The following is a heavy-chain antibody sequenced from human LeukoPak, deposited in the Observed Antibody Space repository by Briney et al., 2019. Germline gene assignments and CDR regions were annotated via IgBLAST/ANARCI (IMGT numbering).Heavy chain of an antibody. J-gene: IGHJ4*02. D-gene: IGHD5-24*01. V-gene: IGHV3-7*01. CDR3: AAWTDRGYNF. Sequence: GESLRLSCAASGFTFSGSWMNWVRQAPGKGLEWVANINPDGSQRRFVDSVMGRFTMSRDNAKNSLYLQMNSLRVEDTAVFYCAAWTDRGYNFWGQGTLVTVSS. CDR1: GFTFSGSW. CDR2: INPDGSQR.